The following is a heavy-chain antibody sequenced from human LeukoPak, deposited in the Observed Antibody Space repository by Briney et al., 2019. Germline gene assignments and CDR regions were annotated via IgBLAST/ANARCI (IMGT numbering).Heavy chain of an antibody. V-gene: IGHV1-18*01. CDR1: GYTFTSYG. CDR2: ISAYNGNT. D-gene: IGHD6-19*01. J-gene: IGHJ4*02. Sequence: GASVKVSCKASGYTFTSYGISWVRQAPGQGLEWMGWISAYNGNTNYAQNRHTSVTINTNKTTSTANMDLRSERTDDTAVSDCGRYIAVADDLDYWGQGTLVTVSS. CDR3: GRYIAVADDLDY.